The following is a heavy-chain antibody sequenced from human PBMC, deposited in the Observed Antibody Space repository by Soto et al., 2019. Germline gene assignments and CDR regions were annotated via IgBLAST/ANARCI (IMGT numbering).Heavy chain of an antibody. CDR3: ATAGTGTFTY. CDR1: GFTFSGSW. CDR2: ISSDGSST. V-gene: IGHV3-74*03. D-gene: IGHD1-1*01. Sequence: EVQLVESGGGLVQPGGSLRLSCAASGFTFSGSWMHWVRQAPGKGLVWVSRISSDGSSTTYADSVKGRFTISRDNAKNRLYLQMNSLRAEDTAVYYCATAGTGTFTYWGQGTLATVSS. J-gene: IGHJ4*02.